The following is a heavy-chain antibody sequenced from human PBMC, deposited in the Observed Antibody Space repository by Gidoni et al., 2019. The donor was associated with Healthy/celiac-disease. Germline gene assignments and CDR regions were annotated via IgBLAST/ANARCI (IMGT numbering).Heavy chain of an antibody. CDR2: IYYSGST. V-gene: IGHV4-39*01. CDR3: ARLPYSNYGTSFDY. Sequence: QLQLQESGPGLVKPSETLSLTCTVSGGSISSSSYYWGWIRQPPGKGLEWIGSIYYSGSTYYNPSLKSRVTISVDTSKNQFSLKLSSVTAADTAVYYCARLPYSNYGTSFDYWGQGTLVTVSS. J-gene: IGHJ4*02. CDR1: GGSISSSSYY. D-gene: IGHD4-4*01.